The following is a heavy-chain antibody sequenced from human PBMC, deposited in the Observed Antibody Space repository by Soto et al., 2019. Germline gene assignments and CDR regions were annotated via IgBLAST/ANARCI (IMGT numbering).Heavy chain of an antibody. CDR2: ISLGGGST. D-gene: IGHD4-4*01. Sequence: GGSLRLSCAASGFTFSSYGMSWVRQAPGKGLEWVSSISLGGGSTSYADSVKGRFTISRDNSKNTVYLQMNSLRAEDTAVYYCAKLSAYSKGYFDYWGQGTLVTVSS. CDR3: AKLSAYSKGYFDY. V-gene: IGHV3-23*01. CDR1: GFTFSSYG. J-gene: IGHJ4*02.